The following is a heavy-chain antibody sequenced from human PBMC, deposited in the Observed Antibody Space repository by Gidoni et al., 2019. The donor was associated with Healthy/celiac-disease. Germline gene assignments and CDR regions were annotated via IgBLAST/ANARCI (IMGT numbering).Heavy chain of an antibody. V-gene: IGHV4-59*08. J-gene: IGHJ4*02. D-gene: IGHD3-3*01. CDR3: ARHDYDFWSGNPPSG. CDR1: GGSISSYY. CDR2: IYYSGST. Sequence: QVQLQESGPGLVKPSETLSLTCTVSGGSISSYYWSWIRQPPGKGLEWIGYIYYSGSTNYNPSLKSRVTISVDTSKNQFSLKLSSVTAADTAVYYCARHDYDFWSGNPPSGWGQGTLVTVSS.